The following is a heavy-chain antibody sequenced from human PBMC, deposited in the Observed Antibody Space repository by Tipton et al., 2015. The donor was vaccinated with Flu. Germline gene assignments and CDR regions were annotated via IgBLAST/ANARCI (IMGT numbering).Heavy chain of an antibody. V-gene: IGHV4-39*01. Sequence: TLSLTCTVSGGSINSSNYYWGWIRQSPGKGLEWIGTIYHSGSTYYNPSLKSRLTMSVDTSKNQFSLKLSSVTAADTAVYYCARHTGDSVRGVIDYWGQGTLVTVSS. CDR2: IYHSGST. J-gene: IGHJ4*02. CDR3: ARHTGDSVRGVIDY. CDR1: GGSINSSNYY. D-gene: IGHD3-10*02.